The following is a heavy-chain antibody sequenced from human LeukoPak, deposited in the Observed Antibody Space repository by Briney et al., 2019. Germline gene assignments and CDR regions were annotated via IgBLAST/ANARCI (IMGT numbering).Heavy chain of an antibody. D-gene: IGHD2-2*01. CDR3: ARAPITSPFYFDY. J-gene: IGHJ4*02. CDR2: INWSGKST. CDR1: GFPFDEHG. Sequence: GGSLRLSCTASGFPFDEHGMTWVRQVPGKGLEWVSGINWSGKSTSYGDPVRGRFTISRDNAKTSLSLQMDSLRAEDAALYYCARAPITSPFYFDYWGQGTLVTVSS. V-gene: IGHV3-20*04.